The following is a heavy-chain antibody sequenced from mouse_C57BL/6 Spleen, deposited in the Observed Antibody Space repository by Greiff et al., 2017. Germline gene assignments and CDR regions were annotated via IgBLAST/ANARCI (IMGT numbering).Heavy chain of an antibody. CDR1: GFNIKDDY. Sequence: VQLKQSGAELVRPGASVKLSCTASGFNIKDDYMHWVKQRPEQGLEWIGWIDPENGDTEYASKFQGKATITADTSSNTAYLQLSSLTSEDTAVYYCTANTTVVARGFGDWGQGTTLTVSS. CDR3: TANTTVVARGFGD. D-gene: IGHD1-1*01. V-gene: IGHV14-4*01. CDR2: IDPENGDT. J-gene: IGHJ2*01.